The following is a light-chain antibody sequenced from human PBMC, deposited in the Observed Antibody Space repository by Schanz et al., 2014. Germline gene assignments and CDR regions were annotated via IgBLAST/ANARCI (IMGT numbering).Light chain of an antibody. CDR3: QQHPPIT. CDR1: QSVRSRN. J-gene: IGKJ5*01. Sequence: EAVLTQSPGTLSLSPGERATLSCRASQSVRSRNLAWYQQKPGQAPRLLIYAASTRATGIPDRFSGSGSGTDFILTINRLEPEDFAVYYCQQHPPITFGQGTRLEIK. CDR2: AAS. V-gene: IGKV3-20*01.